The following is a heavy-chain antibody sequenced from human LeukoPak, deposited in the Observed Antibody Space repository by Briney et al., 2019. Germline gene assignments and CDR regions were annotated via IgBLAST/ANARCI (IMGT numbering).Heavy chain of an antibody. Sequence: SETLSLTCTVSGGSISSSSYYWGWIRQPPGKGLEWIGSLHYGGSTYYNPSLKSRVTISVDTSKKQISLKQNSVTAADTAVCYCARLTFHYDGSGYYFDYWGQGTLVTVSS. J-gene: IGHJ4*02. CDR2: LHYGGST. V-gene: IGHV4-39*01. CDR1: GGSISSSSYY. D-gene: IGHD3-22*01. CDR3: ARLTFHYDGSGYYFDY.